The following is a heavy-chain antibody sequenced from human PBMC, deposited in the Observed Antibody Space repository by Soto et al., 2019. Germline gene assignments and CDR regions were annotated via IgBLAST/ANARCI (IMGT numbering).Heavy chain of an antibody. CDR1: GGSISSYC. J-gene: IGHJ5*02. Sequence: SETLCLTCTVSGGSISSYCWSCIRQPPGKGLEWIGYIYYSGSTNYNPSLKSRVTISVDTSKNQFSLKLSSVTAADTAVYYCAREMYSSSWLVLDPWGQGTLVTVSS. CDR3: AREMYSSSWLVLDP. V-gene: IGHV4-59*01. CDR2: IYYSGST. D-gene: IGHD6-13*01.